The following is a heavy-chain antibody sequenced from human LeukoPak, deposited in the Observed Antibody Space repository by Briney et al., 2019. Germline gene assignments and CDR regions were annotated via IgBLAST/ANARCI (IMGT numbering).Heavy chain of an antibody. CDR2: IYYSGST. V-gene: IGHV4-59*08. J-gene: IGHJ3*02. Sequence: PSETLSLTCTVSGGSISSYYWSWIRQPPGKGLEWIGYIYYSGSTNYNPSLKSRVTISVDTSKNQFSLKLSSVTAADTAVYYCARWRRPDSNGWYGAFDIWGQGTMVTVSS. CDR3: ARWRRPDSNGWYGAFDI. CDR1: GGSISSYY. D-gene: IGHD6-19*01.